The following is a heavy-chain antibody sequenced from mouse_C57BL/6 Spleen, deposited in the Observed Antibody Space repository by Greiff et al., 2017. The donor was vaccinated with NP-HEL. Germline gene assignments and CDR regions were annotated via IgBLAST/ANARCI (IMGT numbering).Heavy chain of an antibody. Sequence: VQLQQSGPELVKPGASVKISCQASGYSFTDYNMNWVKQSNGKSLEWIGVINPKYGTTSYNPKFKGKATMTVDKSSSTAYMQLTILTSEDSSVYYCSTRNLLWYFDVWGTGTTVTVSS. CDR1: GYSFTDYN. V-gene: IGHV1-39*01. CDR2: INPKYGTT. J-gene: IGHJ1*03. CDR3: STRNLLWYFDV. D-gene: IGHD2-1*01.